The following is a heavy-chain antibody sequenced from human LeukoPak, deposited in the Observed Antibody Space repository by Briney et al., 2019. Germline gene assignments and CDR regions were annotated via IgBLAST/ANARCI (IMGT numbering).Heavy chain of an antibody. CDR2: ISAYNGNT. J-gene: IGHJ3*02. Sequence: ASVKVSCKASGGTFSSYAISWVRQAPGQGLEWMGWISAYNGNTNYAQKLQGRVTMTTDTSTSTAYMELRSLRSDDTAVYYCARDPFSEMATPHGAFDIWGQGTMVTVSS. D-gene: IGHD5-24*01. V-gene: IGHV1-18*01. CDR3: ARDPFSEMATPHGAFDI. CDR1: GGTFSSYA.